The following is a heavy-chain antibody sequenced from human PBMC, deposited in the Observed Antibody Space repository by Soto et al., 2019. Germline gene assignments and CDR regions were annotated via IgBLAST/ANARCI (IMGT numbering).Heavy chain of an antibody. CDR1: GGSISGYY. D-gene: IGHD2-21*02. Sequence: PSETLSLTCTVSGGSISGYYWSWIRQPPGKGLEWIGNVYYSGGAKYNPSVKRRVSISVDTSKNQFSLSLSSVTAADTAVYYCTRDGDGRMTTNPYYYYGMDVWGPGITGTVSS. CDR3: TRDGDGRMTTNPYYYYGMDV. CDR2: VYYSGGA. J-gene: IGHJ6*02. V-gene: IGHV4-59*01.